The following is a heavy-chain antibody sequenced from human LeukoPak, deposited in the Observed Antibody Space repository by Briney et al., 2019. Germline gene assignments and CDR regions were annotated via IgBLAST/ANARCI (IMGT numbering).Heavy chain of an antibody. J-gene: IGHJ6*03. D-gene: IGHD1-26*01. Sequence: GGSLRLSCEASGFSFSSYNMDWVRQSPGKGLEWISSITTSSTYTFYADSVKGRFTISRDNARNSLYLQMNSLRVEDTAVYYCARDPYSGTYGNTYYYYMDVWGKGTTVTISS. CDR3: ARDPYSGTYGNTYYYYMDV. CDR1: GFSFSSYN. CDR2: ITTSSTYT. V-gene: IGHV3-21*01.